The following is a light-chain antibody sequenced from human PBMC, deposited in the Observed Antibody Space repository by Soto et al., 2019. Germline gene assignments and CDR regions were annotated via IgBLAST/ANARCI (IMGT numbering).Light chain of an antibody. CDR1: QDISIY. CDR2: GAS. CDR3: QQLHSFVLT. J-gene: IGKJ4*01. Sequence: IQLTQSPSSLSASIGDRVTITCRASQDISIYLAWYQQKSGEAPRLLIYGASTLQSGVRSRFSGSRSGTDFTLTIRGLQPEDFATYYCQQLHSFVLTFGGGTKVEMK. V-gene: IGKV1-9*01.